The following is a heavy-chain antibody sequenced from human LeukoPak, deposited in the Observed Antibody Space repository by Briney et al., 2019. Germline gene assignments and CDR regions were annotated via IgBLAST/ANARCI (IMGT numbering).Heavy chain of an antibody. CDR3: ARGLRYCSSTSCYPY. Sequence: ASVKVSCKASGYTFTSYDINWVRQATGQGLEWMGWMNPNSGNTGYAQKFQGRVTMTRNTSISTAYMELSSLRSGDTAVYYCARGLRYCSSTSCYPYWGQGALVTVSS. J-gene: IGHJ4*02. D-gene: IGHD2-2*01. V-gene: IGHV1-8*01. CDR1: GYTFTSYD. CDR2: MNPNSGNT.